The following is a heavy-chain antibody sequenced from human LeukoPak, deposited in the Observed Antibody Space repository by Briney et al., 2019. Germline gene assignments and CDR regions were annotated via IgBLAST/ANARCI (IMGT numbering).Heavy chain of an antibody. CDR1: GFTFSTTG. D-gene: IGHD6-6*01. J-gene: IGHJ4*02. CDR2: ISGNSDKT. V-gene: IGHV3-23*01. Sequence: PGGSLRLSCAASGFTFSTTGMSWVRQAPGKGLEWVPGISGNSDKTYYTDSVKGRFSVFRDNSRNTLYLQMNNVRVEDTALYYCAKTASSSGEWGQGTLVTVSS. CDR3: AKTASSSGE.